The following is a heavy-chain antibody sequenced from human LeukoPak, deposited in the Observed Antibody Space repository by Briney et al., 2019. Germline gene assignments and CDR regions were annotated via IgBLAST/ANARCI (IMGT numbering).Heavy chain of an antibody. J-gene: IGHJ4*02. D-gene: IGHD3-10*01. CDR1: GYTFTSYG. CDR3: ARYYGSGSYFVRDYYFDY. Sequence: ASVKVSCKASGYTFTSYGISWVRQAPGQGLEWMGWISAYNGNTNYAQKLQGRVTMTTDTSTSTAYMELRSLRSDDTAVYYCARYYGSGSYFVRDYYFDYWGQGTLVTVSS. V-gene: IGHV1-18*01. CDR2: ISAYNGNT.